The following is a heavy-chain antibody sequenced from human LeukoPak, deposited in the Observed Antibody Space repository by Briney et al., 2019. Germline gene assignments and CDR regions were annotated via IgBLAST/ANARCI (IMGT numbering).Heavy chain of an antibody. CDR1: GFTFSSYA. J-gene: IGHJ6*02. CDR3: AKDRCSNGVGCYYYYMDV. D-gene: IGHD2-8*01. CDR2: ISYDGSNK. V-gene: IGHV3-30*04. Sequence: GRSLRLSCAASGFTFSSYAMHWVRQAPGKGLEWVAVISYDGSNKYYADSVKGRFTISRDNSKNTLYLQMNSLRAEDTAVYYCAKDRCSNGVGCYYYYMDVWGQGTMVTVSS.